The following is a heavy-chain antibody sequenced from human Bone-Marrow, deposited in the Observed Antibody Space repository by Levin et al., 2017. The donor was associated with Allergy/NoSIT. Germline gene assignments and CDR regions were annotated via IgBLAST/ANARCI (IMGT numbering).Heavy chain of an antibody. Sequence: PGGSLRLSCAASGFTFSSYAMSWVRQAPGKGLEWVSAISGSGGSTYYADSVKGRFTISRDNSRRTLYLQMNILRAEDTAVYYCAKDLFIGSSGVCVDYWGQGTLVTVSS. J-gene: IGHJ4*02. D-gene: IGHD2-8*01. CDR3: AKDLFIGSSGVCVDY. CDR1: GFTFSSYA. V-gene: IGHV3-23*01. CDR2: ISGSGGST.